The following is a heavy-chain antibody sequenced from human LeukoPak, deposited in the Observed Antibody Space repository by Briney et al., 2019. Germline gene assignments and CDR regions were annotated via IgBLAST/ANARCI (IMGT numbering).Heavy chain of an antibody. CDR3: ARGFDFWSDSSSRYYYYGMDV. J-gene: IGHJ6*02. D-gene: IGHD3-3*01. Sequence: PGGSLRLSCAASGFTFSSYGMHWVRQAPGKGLEWVAVIWYDGSNKYYADSVKGQFTISRDNSKNTLSLQMNSLRAEDTAVYYCARGFDFWSDSSSRYYYYGMDVWGQGTTVTVSS. CDR2: IWYDGSNK. CDR1: GFTFSSYG. V-gene: IGHV3-33*01.